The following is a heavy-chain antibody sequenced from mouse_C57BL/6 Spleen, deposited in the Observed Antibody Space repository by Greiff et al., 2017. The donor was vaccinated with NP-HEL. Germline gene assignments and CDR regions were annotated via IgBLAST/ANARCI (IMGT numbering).Heavy chain of an antibody. CDR2: ISSGSSTI. V-gene: IGHV5-17*01. D-gene: IGHD4-1*01. Sequence: EVHLVESGGGLVKPGGSLKLSCAASGFTFSDYGMHWVRQAPEKGLEWVAYISSGSSTIYYADTVKGRFTISRDNAKNTLFLQMTSLRSEDTAMYYCARRANWDPYYFDYWGQGTTLTVSS. CDR1: GFTFSDYG. J-gene: IGHJ2*01. CDR3: ARRANWDPYYFDY.